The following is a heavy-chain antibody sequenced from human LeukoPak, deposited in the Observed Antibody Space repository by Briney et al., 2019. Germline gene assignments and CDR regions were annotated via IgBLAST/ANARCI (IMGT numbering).Heavy chain of an antibody. Sequence: PSETLSLTCTVSGGSISSSSYYWGWIRRPPGKGLEWIGSIYYSGSTYYNPSLKSRVTISVDTCKYQFSLKLSSVTAADTAVYYCARRWVGPWYYFDYWGQGTLVTVSS. CDR3: ARRWVGPWYYFDY. D-gene: IGHD2-8*02. CDR1: GGSISSSSYY. J-gene: IGHJ4*02. CDR2: IYYSGST. V-gene: IGHV4-39*01.